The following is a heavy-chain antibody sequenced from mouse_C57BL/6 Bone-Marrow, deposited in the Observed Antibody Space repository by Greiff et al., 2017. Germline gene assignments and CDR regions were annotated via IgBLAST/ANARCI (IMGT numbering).Heavy chain of an antibody. Sequence: EVQLVQSGGDLVKPGASLKLSCAASGFTFTSYGMSWVRQTPGKRLEWVGTISSGGSYTYYPDNVKGRFTISRDNATNTLYLQMSSLKSEDSAMYDCARGFQTAVVPYDFDYWGQGTTLTVSS. J-gene: IGHJ2*01. CDR1: GFTFTSYG. CDR2: ISSGGSYT. CDR3: ARGFQTAVVPYDFDY. D-gene: IGHD1-1*01. V-gene: IGHV5-6*01.